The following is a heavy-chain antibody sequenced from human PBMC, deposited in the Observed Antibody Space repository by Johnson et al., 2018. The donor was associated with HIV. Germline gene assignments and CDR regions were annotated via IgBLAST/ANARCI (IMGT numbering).Heavy chain of an antibody. CDR2: ISYDGSNK. J-gene: IGHJ3*02. V-gene: IGHV3-30-3*01. CDR1: GFTFSSYA. Sequence: QVQLVESGGGVVQPGRSLRLSCAASGFTFSSYAMHWVRQAPGKGLEWVAVISYDGSNKYYADSVKGRFTISRDNSKNTLYLQMNSLRAEDTAVYYCARDQKSGWPQSQDAFDIWGQGTIVTVSS. D-gene: IGHD6-19*01. CDR3: ARDQKSGWPQSQDAFDI.